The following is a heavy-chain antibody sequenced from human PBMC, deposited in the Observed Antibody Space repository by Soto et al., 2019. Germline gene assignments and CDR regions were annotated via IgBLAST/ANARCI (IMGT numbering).Heavy chain of an antibody. V-gene: IGHV1-18*04. CDR3: VRDPQRNDY. CDR1: GYDFSSYG. Sequence: QVQLVQSGAEVKKPGASVKVSCKASGYDFSSYGISWVRQAPGQGLEWMGWISASNGNRDYAQQFQGRVTMTSDTSRTTAYMELRSLSSDDTALYYCVRDPQRNDYWGQGTLVNVSS. J-gene: IGHJ4*02. D-gene: IGHD2-2*01. CDR2: ISASNGNR.